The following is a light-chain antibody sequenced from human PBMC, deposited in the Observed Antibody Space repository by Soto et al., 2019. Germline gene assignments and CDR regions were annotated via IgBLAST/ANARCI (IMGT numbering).Light chain of an antibody. CDR3: QLYGGSPPRRT. Sequence: EVVLTQSPGTLSLSPGARATLSCRASQSVNDNHLAWYQQKGGQAPRLLIYGASTRATGVPERFSGSGFGTAYSPIINSLEPEGVALCYCQLYGGSPPRRTFGPGPTVEI. CDR1: QSVNDNH. V-gene: IGKV3-20*01. CDR2: GAS. J-gene: IGKJ3*01.